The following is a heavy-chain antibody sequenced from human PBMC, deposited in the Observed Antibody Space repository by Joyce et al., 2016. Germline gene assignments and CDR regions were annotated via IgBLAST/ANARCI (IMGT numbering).Heavy chain of an antibody. D-gene: IGHD3-10*01. V-gene: IGHV4-30-2*01. Sequence: QLLLQDSGPGLVKTSQTLSLTCAVSGDSFTTGGYAWNWIRQPPGKGLEWIGDIYHSGNTHFTPSLQSRVTISLDRSKSQFSLKLSSVTAADTAVYYCARAPRGPGYFDSWGQGTLVTVSS. CDR3: ARAPRGPGYFDS. J-gene: IGHJ4*02. CDR1: GDSFTTGGYA. CDR2: IYHSGNT.